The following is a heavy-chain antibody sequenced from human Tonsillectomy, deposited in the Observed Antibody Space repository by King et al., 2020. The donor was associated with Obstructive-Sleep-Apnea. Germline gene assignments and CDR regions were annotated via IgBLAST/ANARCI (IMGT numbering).Heavy chain of an antibody. V-gene: IGHV3-74*01. CDR1: GFTFSSYW. D-gene: IGHD6-19*01. CDR2: INSDGSST. CDR3: ARDQWLADYFDY. J-gene: IGHJ4*02. Sequence: VQLVESGGGLVQPGGSLRLSCAASGFTFSSYWMHWVRQAPGKGLVWVSRINSDGSSTRYADSVEARFNNSRDNAKNTLYLQMNSLRAEDTAVYYCARDQWLADYFDYWGQGTLVTVSS.